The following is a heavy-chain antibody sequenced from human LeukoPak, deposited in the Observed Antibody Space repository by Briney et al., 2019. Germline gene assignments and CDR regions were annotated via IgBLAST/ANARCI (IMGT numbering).Heavy chain of an antibody. CDR2: ISGSSGTI. J-gene: IGHJ6*03. Sequence: GGSLRLSCAASGFTFSSYSMNWVRQAPGKGLEWVSYISGSSGTIYYADAVKGRFTIYRDNAKNSLYLQMNSLRAEDTAVYYCARRSEFGVLYYMDVWGKGTAVTVSS. D-gene: IGHD3-16*01. CDR1: GFTFSSYS. V-gene: IGHV3-48*01. CDR3: ARRSEFGVLYYMDV.